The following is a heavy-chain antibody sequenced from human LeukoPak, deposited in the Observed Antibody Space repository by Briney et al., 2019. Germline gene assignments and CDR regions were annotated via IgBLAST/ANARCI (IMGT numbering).Heavy chain of an antibody. CDR2: INHSGST. J-gene: IGHJ4*02. D-gene: IGHD6-19*01. CDR3: ARSRGSGWYRGWYFDY. CDR1: GGSFSGYY. Sequence: SETLSLTRAVYGGSFSGYYWSWIRQPPGKGLEWIGEINHSGSTNYNPSLKSRVTISVDTSKNQFSLKLSSVTAADTAVYYCARSRGSGWYRGWYFDYWGQGTLVTVSS. V-gene: IGHV4-34*01.